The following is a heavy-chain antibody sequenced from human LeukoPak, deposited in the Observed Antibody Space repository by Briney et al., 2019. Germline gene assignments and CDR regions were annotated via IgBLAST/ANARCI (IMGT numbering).Heavy chain of an antibody. D-gene: IGHD6-19*01. J-gene: IGHJ4*02. CDR1: GFIFSNYN. CDR2: ISSGGGYI. V-gene: IGHV3-21*01. Sequence: PGGSLRLSRAASGFIFSNYNMNWVRQAPGKGLEWVSSISSGGGYIYYADSMKGRFTISRDNAKNSLYLQMNSLRAEDTAVYFCARDYSNGWYYFDYWGQGTLVTVSS. CDR3: ARDYSNGWYYFDY.